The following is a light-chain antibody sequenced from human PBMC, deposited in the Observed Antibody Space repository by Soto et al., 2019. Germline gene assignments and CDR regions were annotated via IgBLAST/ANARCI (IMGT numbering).Light chain of an antibody. CDR2: GAS. Sequence: EVVMTQSPATLSVSPGERATLSCRASQSVRSNLAWYQQKPGQAPRLLIYGASTRATGIPARFSGSGSGTEFTLTIGRLQSEDFAVYYCQQYNNWLTFGGGTKVEIK. CDR1: QSVRSN. J-gene: IGKJ4*01. V-gene: IGKV3-15*01. CDR3: QQYNNWLT.